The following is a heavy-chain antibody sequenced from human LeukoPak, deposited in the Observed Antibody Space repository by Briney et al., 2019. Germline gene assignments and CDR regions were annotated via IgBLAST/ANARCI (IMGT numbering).Heavy chain of an antibody. CDR3: ARVRPYDVLTRYGMDV. CDR2: ITPNSGGT. J-gene: IGHJ6*02. CDR1: GYTFTGYY. V-gene: IGHV1-2*02. D-gene: IGHD3-9*01. Sequence: ASVKVSCKASGYTFTGYYMYWVRQAPGQGLEWMGGITPNSGGTNYAQKFQGRFTLTRDTSISTAYMELSRLRSDDTAVYYCARVRPYDVLTRYGMDVWGQGTTVTVSS.